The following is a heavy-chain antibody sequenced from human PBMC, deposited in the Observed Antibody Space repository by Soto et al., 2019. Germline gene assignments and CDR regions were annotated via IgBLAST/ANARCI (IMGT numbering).Heavy chain of an antibody. J-gene: IGHJ6*02. CDR2: IWYDGSNK. V-gene: IGHV3-33*01. D-gene: IGHD1-26*01. Sequence: QVQLVESGGGVVQPGRSLRLSCAASGFTFSSYGMHWVRQAPGKGLEWVAVIWYDGSNKYYADSVKGRFTISRDNSKNTLYLQMNSLRAEDTAVYYCARDWGGATIYYYGMDVWGQGTTVTVSS. CDR1: GFTFSSYG. CDR3: ARDWGGATIYYYGMDV.